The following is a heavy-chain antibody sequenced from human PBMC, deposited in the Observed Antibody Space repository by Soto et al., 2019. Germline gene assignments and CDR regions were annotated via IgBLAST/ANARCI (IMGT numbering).Heavy chain of an antibody. V-gene: IGHV3-9*01. Sequence: EVQLVESGGGLVQPGRSLRLSCAASGFTFDDYAMHWVRQAPGKGLEWVSGIIWNSGSIGYADSVKGRFTISRDNAKNSLYLQMNSLRAEDTALYYCAKDKTLSGWYAFDYWGQGTLVTVSS. J-gene: IGHJ4*02. D-gene: IGHD6-19*01. CDR1: GFTFDDYA. CDR3: AKDKTLSGWYAFDY. CDR2: IIWNSGSI.